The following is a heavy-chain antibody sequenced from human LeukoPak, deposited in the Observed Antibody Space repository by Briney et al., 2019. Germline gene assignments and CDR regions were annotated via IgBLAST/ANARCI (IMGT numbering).Heavy chain of an antibody. CDR1: GFTFDDYA. Sequence: GGSLRLSCAASGFTFDDYAMHWVRQAPGKGLEWVSGISWNSGSIGYADSVKGRFTISRDNAKNSLYLQMNSLRAEDMALYYCAKDEGGELLLFAFDIWGQGTMVTVSS. CDR2: ISWNSGSI. CDR3: AKDEGGELLLFAFDI. D-gene: IGHD1-26*01. J-gene: IGHJ3*02. V-gene: IGHV3-9*03.